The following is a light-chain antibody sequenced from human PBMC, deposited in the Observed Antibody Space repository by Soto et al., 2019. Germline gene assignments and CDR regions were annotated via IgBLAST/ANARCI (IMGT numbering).Light chain of an antibody. CDR1: SSDVGGYNY. Sequence: QSALTQPASVSGSPVQSITISCTGTSSDVGGYNYVSWYQQHPGKAPKLMIYDVSDRPSGVSNRFSGSKSGNTASLTISGLQAEDEGDYYCSSYTTSSTPPYVFGTGTKVTVL. CDR2: DVS. CDR3: SSYTTSSTPPYV. V-gene: IGLV2-14*01. J-gene: IGLJ1*01.